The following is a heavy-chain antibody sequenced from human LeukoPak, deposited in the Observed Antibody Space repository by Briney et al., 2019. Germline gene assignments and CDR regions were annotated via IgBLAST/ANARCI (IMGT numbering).Heavy chain of an antibody. J-gene: IGHJ4*02. V-gene: IGHV4-59*08. D-gene: IGHD6-13*01. CDR1: AGSISRYY. CDR2: FHYSGNT. Sequence: SETLSLTCTVSAGSISRYYWSWIRQPPGKGLEWTGYFHYSGNTNYNPSLSSRVTMSVDTSKNQFSLRLNSVTAADTAVYYCARRATALDYWGQGTLVTVSS. CDR3: ARRATALDY.